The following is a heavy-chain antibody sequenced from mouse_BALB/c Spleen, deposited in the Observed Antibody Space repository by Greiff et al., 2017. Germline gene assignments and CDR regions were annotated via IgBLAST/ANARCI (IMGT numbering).Heavy chain of an antibody. CDR3: ARHEGLGLYGNYFSY. CDR1: GFTFSSFG. V-gene: IGHV5-17*02. CDR2: ISSGSSTI. D-gene: IGHD2-1*01. J-gene: IGHJ2*01. Sequence: EVQLVESGGGLVQPGGSRKLSCAASGFTFSSFGMHWVRQAPEKGLEWVAYISSGSSTIYYADTVKGRFTISRDNPKNTLYLQMSSLKSEDTAMYYCARHEGLGLYGNYFSYWGQGTTLTVSS.